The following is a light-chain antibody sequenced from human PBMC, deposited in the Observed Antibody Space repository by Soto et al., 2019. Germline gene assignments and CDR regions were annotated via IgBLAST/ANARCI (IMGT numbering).Light chain of an antibody. CDR2: SAS. Sequence: EIVMTPSPATLSLSQGDRAPISCRASRRMNLNLAWYQQKPGQAHRLLIYSASIRATGIPARFSGSGSGTEFTLTTSSLQPEDVAVYYCQQYDNWPPYTFGQVTKVDI. V-gene: IGKV3-15*01. CDR1: RRMNLN. J-gene: IGKJ2*01. CDR3: QQYDNWPPYT.